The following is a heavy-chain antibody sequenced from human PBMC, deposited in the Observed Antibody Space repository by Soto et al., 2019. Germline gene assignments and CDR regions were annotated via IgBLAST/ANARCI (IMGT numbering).Heavy chain of an antibody. Sequence: ASVKVSCKASGYTFTSYYMHWVRQAPGQGLEWMGIINPSGGSTSYAQKFQGRVTMTRDTSTSTVYMELSSLRSEDTAVYYCARGVGTVANWTYVWFDPWGQGTLVTVSS. J-gene: IGHJ5*02. CDR2: INPSGGST. CDR1: GYTFTSYY. V-gene: IGHV1-46*03. D-gene: IGHD1-7*01. CDR3: ARGVGTVANWTYVWFDP.